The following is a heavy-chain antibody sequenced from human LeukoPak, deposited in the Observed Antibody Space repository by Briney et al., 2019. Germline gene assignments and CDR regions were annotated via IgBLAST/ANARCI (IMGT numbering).Heavy chain of an antibody. Sequence: GGSLRLSCAASGFTLSSYSMNWVRQAPGKGLEWVSSISSSSIYIYYADSVKGRFTISRDNAKNSLYLQMNSLRAEDTAVYYCARGTMFPYYFDYWGQGSLVTVSS. CDR1: GFTLSSYS. CDR3: ARGTMFPYYFDY. D-gene: IGHD3-10*02. CDR2: ISSSSIYI. J-gene: IGHJ4*02. V-gene: IGHV3-21*01.